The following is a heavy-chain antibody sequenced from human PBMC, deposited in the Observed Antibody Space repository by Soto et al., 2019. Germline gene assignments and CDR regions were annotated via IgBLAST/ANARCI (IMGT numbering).Heavy chain of an antibody. CDR2: IIPIFGTA. Sequence: QVQLVQSGAEVKKPGSSVKVSCKASGGTFSSYAISWVRQAPGQGLEWMGGIIPIFGTANYAQKFQGRVTXXAXEXXSTAYMELSSLRSEDTAVYYCARDQQLEQGGWSAPWGQGTLVTVSS. CDR1: GGTFSSYA. CDR3: ARDQQLEQGGWSAP. D-gene: IGHD6-13*01. J-gene: IGHJ5*02. V-gene: IGHV1-69*12.